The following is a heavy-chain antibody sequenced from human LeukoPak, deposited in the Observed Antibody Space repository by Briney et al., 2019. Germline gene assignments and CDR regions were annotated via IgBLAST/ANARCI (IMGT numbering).Heavy chain of an antibody. D-gene: IGHD3-22*01. CDR3: ARDRGSSGLDY. J-gene: IGHJ4*02. CDR2: IYYSGST. CDR1: GGSISSYY. V-gene: IGHV4-59*01. Sequence: SETLSLACTVSGGSISSYYWSWIRQPPGKGLEWIGYIYYSGSTNYNPSLKSRVTISVDTSKNQFSLKLSSVTAADTAVYYCARDRGSSGLDYWGQGTLVTVSS.